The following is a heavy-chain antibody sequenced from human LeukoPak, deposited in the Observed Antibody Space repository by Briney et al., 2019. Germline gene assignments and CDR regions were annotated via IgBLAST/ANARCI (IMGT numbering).Heavy chain of an antibody. J-gene: IGHJ5*02. Sequence: PGGSLRLSCAASGFTFSSYSMNWVRQAPGKGLEWGSSISSSSSYIYYADSVKGRFTISRDNAKNSLYLQMNSLRAEDTAVYYCARRDFITIFGVVISGGFDPWGQGTLVTVSS. CDR3: ARRDFITIFGVVISGGFDP. CDR1: GFTFSSYS. CDR2: ISSSSSYI. D-gene: IGHD3-3*01. V-gene: IGHV3-21*01.